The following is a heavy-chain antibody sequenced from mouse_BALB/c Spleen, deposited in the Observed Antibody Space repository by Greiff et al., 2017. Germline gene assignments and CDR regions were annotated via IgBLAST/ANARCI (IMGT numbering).Heavy chain of an antibody. CDR1: GFAFSSYD. CDR3: ARQVYYGSSHWYFDV. CDR2: ISSGGGST. D-gene: IGHD1-1*01. J-gene: IGHJ1*01. V-gene: IGHV5-12-1*01. Sequence: DVKLEESGGGLVKPGGSLKLSCAASGFAFSSYDMSWVRQTPEKRLEWVAYISSGGGSTYFPDTVKGRFTISRDNAKNTLYLQMSSLKSEDTAMYYCARQVYYGSSHWYFDVWGAGTTVTVS.